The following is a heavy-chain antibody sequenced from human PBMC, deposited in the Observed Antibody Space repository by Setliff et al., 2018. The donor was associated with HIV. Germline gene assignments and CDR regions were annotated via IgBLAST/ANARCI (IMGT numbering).Heavy chain of an antibody. CDR2: IDYNEIT. J-gene: IGHJ4*02. CDR1: GGSVSRSNYY. V-gene: IGHV4-39*01. Sequence: PSETLSLTCTVSGGSVSRSNYYWAWIRQPPGKGLEWIGSIDYNEITYYNPSLKSRVTLSVDTPKNQFSLYLSSVTASDTAVYYCASLFRLSGFWISFLPDYWGQGILVTVS. CDR3: ASLFRLSGFWISFLPDY. D-gene: IGHD3-3*01.